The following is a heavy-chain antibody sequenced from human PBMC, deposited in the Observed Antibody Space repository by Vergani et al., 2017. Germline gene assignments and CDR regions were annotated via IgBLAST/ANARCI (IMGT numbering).Heavy chain of an antibody. J-gene: IGHJ4*02. CDR2: IWYDGSNK. Sequence: QVQLLESGGGVVQPGRSLRLSCAASGFTFSSYGMHWVRQAPGKGLEWVAVIWYDGSNKYYADSVKGRFTISRDNSKNTLYLQMNSLRAEDTAVYYCARDLYAKGLWDIDYWGQGTLVTVSS. CDR1: GFTFSSYG. D-gene: IGHD1-26*01. V-gene: IGHV3-33*01. CDR3: ARDLYAKGLWDIDY.